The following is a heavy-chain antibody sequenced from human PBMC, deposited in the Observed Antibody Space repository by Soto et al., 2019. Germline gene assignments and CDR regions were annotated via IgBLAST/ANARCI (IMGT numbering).Heavy chain of an antibody. V-gene: IGHV4-30-4*01. Sequence: SETLSLTCTVSGGSISSGDYYWSWIRQPPGKGLEWIGYIYYSGSTYYNPSLKSRVTISVDTSKNQFSLKLSSVTAADTAVYYCARDSSPFVLRFLEWSGAFDIWGQGTMVTVSS. CDR3: ARDSSPFVLRFLEWSGAFDI. CDR1: GGSISSGDYY. CDR2: IYYSGST. D-gene: IGHD3-3*01. J-gene: IGHJ3*02.